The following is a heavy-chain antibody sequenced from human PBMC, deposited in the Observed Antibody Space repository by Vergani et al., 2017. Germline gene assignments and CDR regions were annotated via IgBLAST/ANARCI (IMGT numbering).Heavy chain of an antibody. V-gene: IGHV5-51*01. J-gene: IGHJ4*02. Sequence: EVQLVQSGAEVKKPGESLKISCKGSGYSFTSYWIGWVRQMPGKGLEWMGIIYPGDSDTRYSPSFQGQVTISADKSISTAYLQWSSLKASDTAMYYCARRADYGSGSYYPDRDDYWGQGTLVTVSS. D-gene: IGHD3-10*01. CDR1: GYSFTSYW. CDR2: IYPGDSDT. CDR3: ARRADYGSGSYYPDRDDY.